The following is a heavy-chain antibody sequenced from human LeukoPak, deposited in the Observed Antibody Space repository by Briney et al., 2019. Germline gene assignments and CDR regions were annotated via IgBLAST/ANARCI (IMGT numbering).Heavy chain of an antibody. J-gene: IGHJ6*02. V-gene: IGHV3-23*01. CDR3: AKEIAVAGTNYYYGMDV. Sequence: GGSLRLSCAASGFTFSSYAMSWVRQAPGKGLEWVSAISGSGGSTYYADSVKGRFTISRDSSKNTLYLQMNSLRAEDTAVYYCAKEIAVAGTNYYYGMDVWGQGTTVTVSS. CDR2: ISGSGGST. CDR1: GFTFSSYA. D-gene: IGHD6-19*01.